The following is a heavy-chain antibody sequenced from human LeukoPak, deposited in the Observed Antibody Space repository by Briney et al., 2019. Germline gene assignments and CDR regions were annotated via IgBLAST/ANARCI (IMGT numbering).Heavy chain of an antibody. V-gene: IGHV3-30*03. CDR3: ATVHDSSLDY. J-gene: IGHJ4*02. CDR1: GFTFSSYG. D-gene: IGHD1-1*01. CDR2: ISYDGSNK. Sequence: QTGGSLRLSCAASGFTFSSYGMHWVRQAPGKGLEWVAVISYDGSNKYYADSVKGRFTISRDNSKNTLYLQMNSLRAEDTAVYYCATVHDSSLDYWGQGTLVTVSS.